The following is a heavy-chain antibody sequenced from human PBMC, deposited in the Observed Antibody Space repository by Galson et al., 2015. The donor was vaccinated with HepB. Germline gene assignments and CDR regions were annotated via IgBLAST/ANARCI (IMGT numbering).Heavy chain of an antibody. D-gene: IGHD3-3*01. V-gene: IGHV3-23*01. Sequence: SLRLSCAASGFTFSSYAMNWVRQAPGKGLEWVSSISANGGGTYFADSVKGRFTISRDNSKNTVSLQMDSLRAEDTAVYYCAKGRDYDFWSGFHPPLDYWGQGTLVTVSS. J-gene: IGHJ4*02. CDR3: AKGRDYDFWSGFHPPLDY. CDR1: GFTFSSYA. CDR2: ISANGGGT.